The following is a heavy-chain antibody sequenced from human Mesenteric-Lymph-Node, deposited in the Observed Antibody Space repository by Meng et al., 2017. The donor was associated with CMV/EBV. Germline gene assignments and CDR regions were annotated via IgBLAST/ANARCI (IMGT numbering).Heavy chain of an antibody. J-gene: IGHJ4*02. CDR3: AKDRYNSGSYNLDY. Sequence: SGFTFSNYGMTWVRQPPGKGLEWVSAISGSGGITYYADSVKGRFTISRDNSKNTLYLQMNSLRAEDTALYYCAKDRYNSGSYNLDYWGQGTLVTVSS. V-gene: IGHV3-23*01. CDR2: ISGSGGIT. D-gene: IGHD1-26*01. CDR1: GFTFSNYG.